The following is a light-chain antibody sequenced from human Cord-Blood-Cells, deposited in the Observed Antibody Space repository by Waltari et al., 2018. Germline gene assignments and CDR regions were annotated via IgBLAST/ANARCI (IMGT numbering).Light chain of an antibody. CDR2: EGS. CDR1: SSDVGSYNL. CDR3: CSYAGSSTSV. Sequence: QSALTQPASVSGSPGQSSTISCTGTSSDVGSYNLVPWYQQHPGKAPKLMIYEGSKRPSGVSNRCSGSKSGNTASLTSSGLQAEDEADYYCCSYAGSSTSVFGGGTKLTVL. J-gene: IGLJ3*02. V-gene: IGLV2-23*01.